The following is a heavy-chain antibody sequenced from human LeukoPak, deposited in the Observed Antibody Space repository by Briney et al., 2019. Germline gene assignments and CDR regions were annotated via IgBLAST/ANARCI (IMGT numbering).Heavy chain of an antibody. D-gene: IGHD2-2*01. CDR1: GYSFTSYW. Sequence: PGESLQISCKGSGYSFTSYWISWVRQMPGKGLEWMGRIDPSDSYTNYSPSFQGHVTISADKSISTAYLQWSSLKASDTAMYYCARLGAYCSSTSCYAPLDYWGQGTLVTVSS. V-gene: IGHV5-10-1*01. CDR2: IDPSDSYT. CDR3: ARLGAYCSSTSCYAPLDY. J-gene: IGHJ4*02.